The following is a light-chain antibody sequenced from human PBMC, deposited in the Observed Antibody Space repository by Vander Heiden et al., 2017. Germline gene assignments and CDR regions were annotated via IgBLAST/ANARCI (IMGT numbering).Light chain of an antibody. V-gene: IGKV4-1*01. CDR1: QSVLYSSNNKNY. CDR2: WAS. J-gene: IGKJ1*01. Sequence: DIVMTQSPDSLAVSLGERATINCKSSQSVLYSSNNKNYLAWYRQKPGQPPKLLIYWASTRESGVPDRFSGSGSGTDFTLTISSLQADDVAVHYCQQYYGTPPTFGQGTKVEI. CDR3: QQYYGTPPT.